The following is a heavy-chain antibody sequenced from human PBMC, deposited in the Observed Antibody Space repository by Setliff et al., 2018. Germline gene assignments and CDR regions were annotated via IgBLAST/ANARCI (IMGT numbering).Heavy chain of an antibody. V-gene: IGHV1-18*01. CDR1: GYLLTSYG. CDR2: ISTYNGHT. J-gene: IGHJ3*02. Sequence: ASVKVSCKTSGYLLTSYGLTWVRQAPGQGLDWVGWISTYNGHTNYAQNLQGRVTMTTDTSTNTAYMEMRGLRSDDTAVYYCARSFDSGFYHQRDAYDIWGQGTLVTVSS. D-gene: IGHD5-12*01. CDR3: ARSFDSGFYHQRDAYDI.